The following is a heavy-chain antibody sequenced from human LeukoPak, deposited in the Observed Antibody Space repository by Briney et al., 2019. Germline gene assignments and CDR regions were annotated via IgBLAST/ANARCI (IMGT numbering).Heavy chain of an antibody. Sequence: SETLSLTCTVSGAAIKNSYYKWGWIRQPPGKGLEWIGSISYSGSTYYNPSLRSRVTISVDKSKNQFSLKLSSVTAADTAVYYCARGDEVAYYYYMDVWGKGTTVTVSS. CDR3: ARGDEVAYYYYMDV. J-gene: IGHJ6*03. V-gene: IGHV4-39*07. CDR1: GAAIKNSYYK. D-gene: IGHD3-16*01. CDR2: ISYSGST.